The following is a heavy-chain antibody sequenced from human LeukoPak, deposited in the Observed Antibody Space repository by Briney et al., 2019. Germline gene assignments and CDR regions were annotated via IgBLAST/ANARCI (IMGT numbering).Heavy chain of an antibody. CDR3: VRYGMGKCMDV. CDR2: IWYDGSNK. J-gene: IGHJ6*02. D-gene: IGHD3-10*01. Sequence: GGSLRLSCAASGFTFRSYGIHWVRQAPGKGLEWVAVIWYDGSNKYYAESVKGRFTISRDNSQNTLYLQMNSLRAEDTAVYYCVRYGMGKCMDVWGQGTTVTVSS. V-gene: IGHV3-33*01. CDR1: GFTFRSYG.